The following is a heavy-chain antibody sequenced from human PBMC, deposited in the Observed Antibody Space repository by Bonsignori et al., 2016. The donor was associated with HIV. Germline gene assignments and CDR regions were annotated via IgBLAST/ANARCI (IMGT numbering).Heavy chain of an antibody. Sequence: WVRQAPGQGPEWMGCINPNSGGTIYAEKFQGRVTMTRDTSISTAYMDLSRLTSDDTAVYYCAMEWEPQYFDYWGQGTVVTVSS. J-gene: IGHJ4*02. D-gene: IGHD1-26*01. V-gene: IGHV1-2*02. CDR3: AMEWEPQYFDY. CDR2: INPNSGGT.